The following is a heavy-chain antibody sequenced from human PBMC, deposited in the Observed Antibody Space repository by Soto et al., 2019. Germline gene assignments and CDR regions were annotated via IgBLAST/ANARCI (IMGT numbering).Heavy chain of an antibody. CDR2: IYYSGST. V-gene: IGHV4-59*01. CDR3: ARGQKVRYYDFWSGPAPYGMDV. CDR1: GGSISSYY. Sequence: SETLSLTCTVSGGSISSYYWSWIRQPPGMGLEWIGYIYYSGSTNYNPSLKSRVTISVDTSKNQFSLKLSSVTAADTAVYYCARGQKVRYYDFWSGPAPYGMDVWGQGTTVTVSS. J-gene: IGHJ6*02. D-gene: IGHD3-3*01.